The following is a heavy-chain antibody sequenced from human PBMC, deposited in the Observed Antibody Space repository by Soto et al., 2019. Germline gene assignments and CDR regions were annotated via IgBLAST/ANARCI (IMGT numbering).Heavy chain of an antibody. V-gene: IGHV3-23*01. Sequence: EVQLLESGGGLVHPGGSLRLSCSASGFTFGSFGMSWVRQVPGKGLEWVSSISGVGGSTYYADSVQGRFTISRDNSNNTLYLQMSGLRAEDSAVFYRARGGWRGILNYNALDVWGQGTTVTVSS. CDR1: GFTFGSFG. CDR2: ISGVGGST. J-gene: IGHJ6*02. D-gene: IGHD3-16*01. CDR3: ARGGWRGILNYNALDV.